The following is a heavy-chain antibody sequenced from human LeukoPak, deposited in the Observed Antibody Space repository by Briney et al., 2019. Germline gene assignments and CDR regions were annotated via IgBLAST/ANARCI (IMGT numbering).Heavy chain of an antibody. D-gene: IGHD5-24*01. CDR1: GFTFSSYA. Sequence: GGSLRLSCAASGFTFSSYAMSWVRQAPGTGLEWVSAISDSGRSTYDADSVKGRFTISRDNSRNTLYLQMNSLRAEDTAVYYCAKRGMTTIKEGFDYWGQGTLVTVSP. CDR2: ISDSGRST. V-gene: IGHV3-23*01. CDR3: AKRGMTTIKEGFDY. J-gene: IGHJ4*02.